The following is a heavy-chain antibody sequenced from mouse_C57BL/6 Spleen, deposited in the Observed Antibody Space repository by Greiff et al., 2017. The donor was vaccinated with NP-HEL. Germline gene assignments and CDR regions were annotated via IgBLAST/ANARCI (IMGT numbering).Heavy chain of an antibody. CDR1: GYAFSSSW. CDR2: IYPGDGDT. Sequence: VQLQQSGPELVKPGASVKISCKASGYAFSSSWMNWVKQRPGKGLEWIGRIYPGDGDTNYNGKFKGKATLTADKSSSTAYMQLSSLTSEDSAVYFCARSLYGNDAMDYWGQGTSVTVSS. V-gene: IGHV1-82*01. CDR3: ARSLYGNDAMDY. D-gene: IGHD2-1*01. J-gene: IGHJ4*01.